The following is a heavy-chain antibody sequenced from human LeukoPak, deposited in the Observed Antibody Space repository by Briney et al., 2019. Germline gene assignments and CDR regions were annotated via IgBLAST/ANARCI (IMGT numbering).Heavy chain of an antibody. Sequence: GGSLRLSCAASGFIFSSYWLSWVRQAPGKGPEWVANIRQDGGEKYYVDSVKGRFTISRDNAKNSLYLQMNSLRAEDTAVYYCAISSSWTGEYFQHWGQGTLVTVSS. D-gene: IGHD6-13*01. V-gene: IGHV3-7*01. CDR1: GFIFSSYW. J-gene: IGHJ1*01. CDR2: IRQDGGEK. CDR3: AISSSWTGEYFQH.